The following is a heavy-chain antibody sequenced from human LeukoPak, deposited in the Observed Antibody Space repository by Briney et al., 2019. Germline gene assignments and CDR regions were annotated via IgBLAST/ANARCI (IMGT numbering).Heavy chain of an antibody. D-gene: IGHD4-17*01. V-gene: IGHV3-21*01. J-gene: IGHJ4*02. CDR2: ISSSTSYI. CDR1: GFTFSSYS. Sequence: GGSLRLSCAASGFTFSSYSMNWIRQAPGKGLEWVSSISSSTSYIYYADSVKGRFTISKDNAKDSLYLQMNSLRAEDTAVYYCARAGGSTVSHSDYWGQGTLVTVSS. CDR3: ARAGGSTVSHSDY.